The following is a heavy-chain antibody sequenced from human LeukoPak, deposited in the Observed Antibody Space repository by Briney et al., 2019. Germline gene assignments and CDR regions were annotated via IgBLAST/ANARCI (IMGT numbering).Heavy chain of an antibody. CDR3: ACRVSYGYHIDY. D-gene: IGHD5-18*01. V-gene: IGHV3-11*04. J-gene: IGHJ4*02. CDR2: ISSSGSTI. Sequence: KTGGSLRLSCAASGFTFSDYYMSWIRQAPGKGLEWVSCISSSGSTIYYADSVKGRFTISRDNAKNSLYLQMNSLRAEDTAVYYCACRVSYGYHIDYWGQGTLVTVSS. CDR1: GFTFSDYY.